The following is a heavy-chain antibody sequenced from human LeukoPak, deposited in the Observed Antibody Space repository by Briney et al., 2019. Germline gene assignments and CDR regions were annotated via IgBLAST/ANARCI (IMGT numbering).Heavy chain of an antibody. J-gene: IGHJ3*02. Sequence: GGSLRLFCAASGFTFSSYWMSWVRQAPGKGLEWLANIKQDGSEKYYVDSVKGRFTISRDNAKNSLYLQMNSLRAEDTAVYYCARDGSSGWYGNDAFDIWGQGTMVTVSS. CDR3: ARDGSSGWYGNDAFDI. V-gene: IGHV3-7*01. CDR1: GFTFSSYW. CDR2: IKQDGSEK. D-gene: IGHD6-19*01.